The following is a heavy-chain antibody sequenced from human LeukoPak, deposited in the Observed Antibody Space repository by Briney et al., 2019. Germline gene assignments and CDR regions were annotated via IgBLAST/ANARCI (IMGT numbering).Heavy chain of an antibody. CDR3: ARHDYGGYHFDN. D-gene: IGHD4-23*01. V-gene: IGHV4-39*07. CDR1: GGSISSSSYY. Sequence: SETLSLTCTVSGGSISSSSYYWGWIRQPPGKGLEWIGSIYYSGSTYYNPSLKSRVTISVDTSKNQFSLKLSSVTAADTAVYHCARHDYGGYHFDNWGQGILVTVSS. J-gene: IGHJ4*02. CDR2: IYYSGST.